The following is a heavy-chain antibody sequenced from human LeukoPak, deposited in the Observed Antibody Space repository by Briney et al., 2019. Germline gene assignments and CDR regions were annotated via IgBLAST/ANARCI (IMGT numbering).Heavy chain of an antibody. D-gene: IGHD6-19*01. Sequence: ASVKVSCKASGYTFTSYGISWVRQAPGQGLEWMGWISAYNGNTNYAQKLQGRVTMTTDISTSTAYMELRSLRSDDTAVYYCARARTSGGWYCAFDIWGQGTMVTVSS. J-gene: IGHJ3*02. CDR1: GYTFTSYG. CDR2: ISAYNGNT. V-gene: IGHV1-18*01. CDR3: ARARTSGGWYCAFDI.